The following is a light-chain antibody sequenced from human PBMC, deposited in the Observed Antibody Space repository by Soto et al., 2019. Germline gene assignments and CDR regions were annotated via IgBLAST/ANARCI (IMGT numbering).Light chain of an antibody. Sequence: SYELTQPPSVSVAPGKTARNTCGGNDIGSESVQWYQQRPGQALVLVIYYDTYRPSGIPERFSGSNSVNTATLTISRVEAGDEADYYCQVWDSSSDHWVFGGGTKLTVL. J-gene: IGLJ3*02. CDR2: YDT. CDR1: DIGSES. CDR3: QVWDSSSDHWV. V-gene: IGLV3-21*04.